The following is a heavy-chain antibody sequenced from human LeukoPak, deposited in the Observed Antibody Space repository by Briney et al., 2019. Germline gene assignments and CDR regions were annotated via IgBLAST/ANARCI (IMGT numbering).Heavy chain of an antibody. J-gene: IGHJ4*02. CDR2: IKSKTDGGTT. CDR3: TTYYYDSSGSQ. Sequence: ETLSLTCTVSGYSISDGYYWGWIRQPPGKGLEWVGRIKSKTDGGTTDYAAPVKGRFTISRDDSKNTLYLQMNSLKTEDTAVYYCTTYYYDSSGSQWGQGTLVTVSS. V-gene: IGHV3-15*01. D-gene: IGHD3-22*01. CDR1: GYSISDGYY.